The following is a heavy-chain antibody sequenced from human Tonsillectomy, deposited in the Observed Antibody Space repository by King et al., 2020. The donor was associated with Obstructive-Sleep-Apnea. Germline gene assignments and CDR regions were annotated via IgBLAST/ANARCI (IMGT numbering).Heavy chain of an antibody. CDR3: AAGNPLDY. J-gene: IGHJ4*02. CDR1: GFTFNNYA. D-gene: IGHD6-13*01. V-gene: IGHV3-23*04. CDR2: ISGSGGST. Sequence: DVQLVESGGGLVQPGGSLRLSCAASGFTFNNYAMNWVRRAPGKGLEWVSDISGSGGSTFYVDSVKGRFTISRDNSKNTLYLQMNSLRAEDTAVYYCAAGNPLDYWGQGTLVTVSS.